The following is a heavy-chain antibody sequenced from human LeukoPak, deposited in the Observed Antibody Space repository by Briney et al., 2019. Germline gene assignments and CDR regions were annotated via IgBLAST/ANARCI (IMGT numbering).Heavy chain of an antibody. CDR1: GFTFSSYA. J-gene: IGHJ3*02. D-gene: IGHD3-22*01. V-gene: IGHV3-30*04. CDR2: ISYDGSNK. Sequence: GGSLRLSCAASGFTFSSYAMHWVRQAPGKGLEWVAVISYDGSNKYYADSVKGRFTISRDNSKNTLYLQMNSLRAEDTAVYYCARYRSTMIVVVTDDAFDIWGQGTMVTVSS. CDR3: ARYRSTMIVVVTDDAFDI.